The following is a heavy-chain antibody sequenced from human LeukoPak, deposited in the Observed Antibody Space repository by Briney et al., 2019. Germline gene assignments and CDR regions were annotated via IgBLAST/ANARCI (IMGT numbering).Heavy chain of an antibody. V-gene: IGHV3-21*01. J-gene: IGHJ4*02. Sequence: GGSLRLSCAASGFTFSSNSMNWVRQAPGKGLEWVSSISSSSSYIYYADSVKGRFTISRDNAKNSLYLQMNSLRAEDTAVYYCAREGITGTAYFDYWGQGTLVTVSS. CDR3: AREGITGTAYFDY. D-gene: IGHD1-20*01. CDR2: ISSSSSYI. CDR1: GFTFSSNS.